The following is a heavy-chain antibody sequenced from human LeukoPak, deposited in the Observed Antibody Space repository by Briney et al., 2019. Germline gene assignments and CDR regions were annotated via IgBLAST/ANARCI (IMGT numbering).Heavy chain of an antibody. Sequence: GGSLRLSCAASGFIFSNAWMNWVRQAPGKGLEWVSSISSSSSYIYYADSVKGRFTISRDNAKNSLYLQMNSLRAEDTAVYYCARDSDTAIDYWGQGTLVTVSS. D-gene: IGHD5-18*01. CDR3: ARDSDTAIDY. J-gene: IGHJ4*02. V-gene: IGHV3-21*01. CDR2: ISSSSSYI. CDR1: GFIFSNAW.